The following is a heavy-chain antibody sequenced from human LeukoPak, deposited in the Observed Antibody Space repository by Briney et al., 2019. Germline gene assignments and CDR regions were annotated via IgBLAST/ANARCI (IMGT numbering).Heavy chain of an antibody. Sequence: GGSLRLSCAASGFIFSNYYMSWIRQAPGKGLEWVSYISSSGSIIYYADSVKDRFTISRDNAKNSLYLQMNSLRAEDTAVYYCAKDLNAAMVFDWGQGTLVTVSS. CDR3: AKDLNAAMVFD. D-gene: IGHD5-18*01. J-gene: IGHJ4*02. CDR1: GFIFSNYY. V-gene: IGHV3-11*04. CDR2: ISSSGSII.